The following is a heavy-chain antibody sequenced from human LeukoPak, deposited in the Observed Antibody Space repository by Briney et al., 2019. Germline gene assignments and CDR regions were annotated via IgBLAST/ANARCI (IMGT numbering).Heavy chain of an antibody. CDR3: ARGGIAAAGRPEDAFDI. Sequence: GGFLRLSCAASGFTFSSYSMNWVRQAPGKGLEWVSSISSSSSYIYYADSVKGRFTISRDNAKNSLYLQMNSLRAEDTAVYYCARGGIAAAGRPEDAFDIWGQGTLVTVSS. CDR2: ISSSSSYI. CDR1: GFTFSSYS. V-gene: IGHV3-21*01. J-gene: IGHJ4*02. D-gene: IGHD6-13*01.